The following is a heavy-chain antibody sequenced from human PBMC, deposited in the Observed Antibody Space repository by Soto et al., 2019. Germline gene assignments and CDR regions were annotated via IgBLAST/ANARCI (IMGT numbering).Heavy chain of an antibody. CDR1: GFTFSDYY. CDR3: ARVTMIVVVITGDYYYGMDV. CDR2: ISSSSTI. V-gene: IGHV3-11*04. J-gene: IGHJ6*02. D-gene: IGHD3-22*01. Sequence: PGGSLRLSCAASGFTFSDYYMNWVRQAPGKGLEWVSSISSSSTIYYADSVKGRFTISRDNAKNSLYLQMNSLRAEDTAVYYCARVTMIVVVITGDYYYGMDVWGQGTTVTVSS.